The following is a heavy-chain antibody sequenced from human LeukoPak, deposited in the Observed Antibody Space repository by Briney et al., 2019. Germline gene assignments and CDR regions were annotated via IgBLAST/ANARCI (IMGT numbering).Heavy chain of an antibody. V-gene: IGHV4-34*01. Sequence: SETLSLTCAVYGGSFSGYYWSWIRQPPGKGLEWIGEINHSGSTNYNPSLKSRVTISVDTSKNQFSLKLSSVTAADTAVYYCARADGDYWGQGTLVTVSS. J-gene: IGHJ4*02. CDR2: INHSGST. CDR3: ARADGDY. CDR1: GGSFSGYY.